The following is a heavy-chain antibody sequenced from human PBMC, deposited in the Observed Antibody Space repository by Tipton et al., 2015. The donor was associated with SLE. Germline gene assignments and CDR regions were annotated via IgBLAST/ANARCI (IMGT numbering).Heavy chain of an antibody. Sequence: QLVQSGAEVKKSGESLKISCKGSGYIFTTYWIGWVRQMPGKGLEWMGIIYPDNSDTRYSPSFQGQVTFSVDKSISTAYLQWSSLKASDAAMYYCARLIRDWYFDLWGRGTLVTVSS. V-gene: IGHV5-51*03. D-gene: IGHD3-16*01. CDR2: IYPDNSDT. CDR3: ARLIRDWYFDL. J-gene: IGHJ2*01. CDR1: GYIFTTYW.